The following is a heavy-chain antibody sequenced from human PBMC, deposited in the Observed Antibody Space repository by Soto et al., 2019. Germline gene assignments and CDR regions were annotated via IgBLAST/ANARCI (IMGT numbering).Heavy chain of an antibody. CDR3: ARQRPYYDSSGQVGKYYFDY. CDR2: IYYSGST. Sequence: ETLSLTCTVSGGSISSYYWSWIRQPPGKGLEWIGYIYYSGSTNYNPSLKSRVTISVDTSKNQFSLKLSSVTAADTAVYYCARQRPYYDSSGQVGKYYFDYWGQGTLVTVSS. V-gene: IGHV4-59*08. J-gene: IGHJ4*02. CDR1: GGSISSYY. D-gene: IGHD3-22*01.